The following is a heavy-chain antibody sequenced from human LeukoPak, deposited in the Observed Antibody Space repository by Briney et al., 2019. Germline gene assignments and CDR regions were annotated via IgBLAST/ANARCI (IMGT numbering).Heavy chain of an antibody. D-gene: IGHD2-15*01. V-gene: IGHV1-2*02. CDR2: INSNSGGT. J-gene: IGHJ5*02. CDR3: AREKVEGANWFDP. CDR1: GGAFSSSA. Sequence: ASVKVSCKASGGAFSSSAITWVRQAPGQGLEWMGWINSNSGGTNYAQKFQGRVTMTRDTSISTVYMELSRLRSDDTAVYYCAREKVEGANWFDPWGQGTLVTVFS.